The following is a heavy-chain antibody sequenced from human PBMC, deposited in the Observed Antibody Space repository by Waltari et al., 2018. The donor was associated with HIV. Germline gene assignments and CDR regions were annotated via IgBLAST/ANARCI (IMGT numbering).Heavy chain of an antibody. CDR3: ARHALRVGAAYWSFDL. J-gene: IGHJ2*01. D-gene: IGHD1-26*01. V-gene: IGHV4-39*01. CDR1: GDSISNTNYL. Sequence: QLQLQESGPGLVKPSETLPLTCTVSGDSISNTNYLWGWIRQPPGKGLELIGRIYYSGSTYYNPSLKSRVTISVDTSKNQFSLKVNSVTAADTAVYYCARHALRVGAAYWSFDLWGRGTLVTVSS. CDR2: IYYSGST.